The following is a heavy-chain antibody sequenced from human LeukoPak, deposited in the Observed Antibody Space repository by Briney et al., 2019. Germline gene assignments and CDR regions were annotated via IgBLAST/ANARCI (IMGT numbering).Heavy chain of an antibody. D-gene: IGHD2-15*01. CDR2: INHSGNT. Sequence: SETLSLTCAVYGGSFSGYYWSCIRQAPGKGLEWIGEINHSGNTNYNPSLKSRVTISVDTSKNQFSLKLSSVTAADTAVYYCVTEPGYCTGGRCYGGCFDPWGQGTLVTVSS. V-gene: IGHV4-34*01. CDR3: VTEPGYCTGGRCYGGCFDP. J-gene: IGHJ5*02. CDR1: GGSFSGYY.